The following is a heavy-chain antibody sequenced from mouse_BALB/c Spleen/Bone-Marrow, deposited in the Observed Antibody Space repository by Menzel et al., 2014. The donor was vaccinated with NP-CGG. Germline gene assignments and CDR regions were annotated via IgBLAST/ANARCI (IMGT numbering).Heavy chain of an antibody. Sequence: EVKVIESGGGLVQPGGSLKLSCAASGFDFSRYWMSWVRQAPGKGLEWIGEINPDSSTINYTPSLKDKFIISRDNAKNTLYLQMSKVRSEDTALYYCARNAYYAMDYWGQGTSVTVSP. J-gene: IGHJ4*01. CDR2: INPDSSTI. CDR1: GFDFSRYW. V-gene: IGHV4-1*02. CDR3: ARNAYYAMDY.